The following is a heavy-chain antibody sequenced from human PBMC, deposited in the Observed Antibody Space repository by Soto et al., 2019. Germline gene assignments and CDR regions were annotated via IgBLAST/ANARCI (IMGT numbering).Heavy chain of an antibody. V-gene: IGHV4-4*02. D-gene: IGHD1-7*01. CDR1: GGSISSSNW. CDR3: ARDRGGITGTIYYYYYYGMDV. Sequence: PSQTLSLTCAVSGGSISSSNWWSWVRQPPGKGLEWIGEIYHSGSTNYNPSLKSRVTISVDKSKNQFSLKLSSVTAADTAVYYCARDRGGITGTIYYYYYYGMDVWGQGTTVTVSS. J-gene: IGHJ6*02. CDR2: IYHSGST.